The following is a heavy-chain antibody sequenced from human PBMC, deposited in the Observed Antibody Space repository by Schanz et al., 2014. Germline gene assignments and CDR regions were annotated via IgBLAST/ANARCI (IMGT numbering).Heavy chain of an antibody. D-gene: IGHD6-13*01. CDR3: ARVGQGAVATGSNTFYYYVMDV. CDR2: INHSGVT. CDR1: GGSISSRNYY. V-gene: IGHV4-39*07. J-gene: IGHJ6*02. Sequence: QLQLQESGPGLVKPSETLSLTCTVSGGSISSRNYYWAWIRQPPGKGLEWIGEINHSGVTNYNPFLESRLTILVAMSKHKVYLKMPSVTAADTGVYYCARVGQGAVATGSNTFYYYVMDVWGQGTTVTVSS.